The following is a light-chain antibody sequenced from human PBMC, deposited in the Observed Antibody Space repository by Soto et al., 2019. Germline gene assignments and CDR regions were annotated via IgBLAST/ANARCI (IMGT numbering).Light chain of an antibody. V-gene: IGKV3-15*01. J-gene: IGKJ1*01. CDR3: QQYNNWPQT. CDR2: GAS. Sequence: EIVMTQSPATLSVSPGERATLSCRASQSVSSNLAWYKQKPGQAPRLLIYGASTRATGIPARFSGSESGTEFTLTISSLKSEDFEVYYCQQYNNWPQTFGQGTKVDIK. CDR1: QSVSSN.